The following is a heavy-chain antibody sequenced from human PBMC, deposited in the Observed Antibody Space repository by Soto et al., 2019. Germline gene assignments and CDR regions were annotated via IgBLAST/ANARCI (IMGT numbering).Heavy chain of an antibody. J-gene: IGHJ4*02. CDR2: ISSGGSYT. V-gene: IGHV3-21*04. D-gene: IGHD5-18*01. CDR1: GCTTSSYG. CDR3: ARGWDTHVFDF. Sequence: GGSLRLSCAASGCTTSSYGRYWVRQAPGKGLEWVSSISSGGSYTYYADSVKGRFNISRDNAKKSVYLQMNRLRAEDTAVYYCARGWDTHVFDFWGRGIQVTVSS.